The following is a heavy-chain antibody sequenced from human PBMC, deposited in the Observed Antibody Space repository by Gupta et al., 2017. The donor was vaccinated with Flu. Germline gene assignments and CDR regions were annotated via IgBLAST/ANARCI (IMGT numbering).Heavy chain of an antibody. CDR3: AKLATMIVVVITFEQNWYFDL. Sequence: GRFTISRDNSKNTLYLQMNSLRAEDTAVYYCAKLATMIVVVITFEQNWYFDLWGRGTLVTVSS. J-gene: IGHJ2*01. D-gene: IGHD3-22*01. V-gene: IGHV3-23*01.